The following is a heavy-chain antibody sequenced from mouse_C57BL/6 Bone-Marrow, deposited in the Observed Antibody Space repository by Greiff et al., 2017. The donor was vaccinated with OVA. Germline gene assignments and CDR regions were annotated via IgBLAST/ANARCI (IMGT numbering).Heavy chain of an antibody. D-gene: IGHD1-1*01. Sequence: VQLQQSGAELVRPGASVKLSCTASGFNIKDDYMHWVKQRPEQGLAWIGWIDPENGDTEYASKFQGKATITADTASNPAYLQLSSLTSEDTAVYYCTTSIYYYGSRDWYFDVWGTGTTVTVSS. CDR3: TTSIYYYGSRDWYFDV. J-gene: IGHJ1*03. V-gene: IGHV14-4*01. CDR1: GFNIKDDY. CDR2: IDPENGDT.